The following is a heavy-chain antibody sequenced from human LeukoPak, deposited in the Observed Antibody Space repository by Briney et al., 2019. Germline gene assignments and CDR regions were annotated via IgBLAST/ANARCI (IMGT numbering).Heavy chain of an antibody. V-gene: IGHV1-2*02. CDR3: ARDQEGIVVVPAATHGRKWFDP. CDR2: INPNSGGT. D-gene: IGHD2-2*01. J-gene: IGHJ5*02. Sequence: GASVKVSCKASGYTFTGYYMHWVRQAPGQGLEWMGWINPNSGGTNYAQKFQGRVTMTRDTSISTAYMELSRLRSDDTAVYYCARDQEGIVVVPAATHGRKWFDPWGQGTLVTVSS. CDR1: GYTFTGYY.